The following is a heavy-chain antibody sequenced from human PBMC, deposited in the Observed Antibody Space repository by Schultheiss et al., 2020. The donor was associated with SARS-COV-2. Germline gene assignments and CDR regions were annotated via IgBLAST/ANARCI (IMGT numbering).Heavy chain of an antibody. CDR3: ARDIVVVPAAIPRYYYYGMDV. Sequence: GGSLRLSCAASGFSFSDYAMSWVRLAPGKGLEWVSVFAGTGGSTYYTDSVRGRFTISRDNAKNSLYLQMNSLRAEDTAVYYCARDIVVVPAAIPRYYYYGMDVLGQGTMVTVSS. CDR2: FAGTGGST. CDR1: GFSFSDYA. J-gene: IGHJ6*02. D-gene: IGHD2-2*02. V-gene: IGHV3-23*01.